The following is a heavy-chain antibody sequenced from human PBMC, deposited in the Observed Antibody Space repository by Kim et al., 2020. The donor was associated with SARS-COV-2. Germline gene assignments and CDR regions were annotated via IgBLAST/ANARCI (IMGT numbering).Heavy chain of an antibody. J-gene: IGHJ4*02. CDR3: ARGRESSLRCFDWLWGLDY. Sequence: SETLSLTCAVYGGSFSGYYWSWIRQPPGKGLEWIGEINHSGSTNYNPSLKSRVTISVDTSKNQFSLKLSSVTAADTAVYYCARGRESSLRCFDWLWGLDYWGQGTLVTVSS. CDR2: INHSGST. V-gene: IGHV4-34*01. D-gene: IGHD3-9*01. CDR1: GGSFSGYY.